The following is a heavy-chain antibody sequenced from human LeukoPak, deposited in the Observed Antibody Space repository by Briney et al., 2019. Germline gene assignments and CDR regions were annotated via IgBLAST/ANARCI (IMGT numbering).Heavy chain of an antibody. CDR2: ISGSGGST. Sequence: GGSLRLSCAASGFTFSSYGMSWVRQAPGKGLEWVSAISGSGGSTYYADSVKGRFTISRDNSKNTLYLQMNSLRAEDTAVYYCARGVAYCGGDCSYYFDYWGQGTLVTVSS. CDR3: ARGVAYCGGDCSYYFDY. V-gene: IGHV3-23*01. J-gene: IGHJ4*02. D-gene: IGHD2-21*02. CDR1: GFTFSSYG.